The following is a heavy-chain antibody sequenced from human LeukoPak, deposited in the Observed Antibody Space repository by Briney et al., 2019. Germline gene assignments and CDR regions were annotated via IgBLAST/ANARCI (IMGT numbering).Heavy chain of an antibody. D-gene: IGHD2-2*01. V-gene: IGHV3-23*01. J-gene: IGHJ5*02. Sequence: PGGSLRLSCAASGFTFTSYAMSWVRQAPGKGLEWVSGVSRSGSSTKYADNVKGRFIISGDNPKNTLYLQMNSLRAEDTAVYYCAKGSSLVPAASWFDPWGQGTLVTVSS. CDR3: AKGSSLVPAASWFDP. CDR2: VSRSGSST. CDR1: GFTFTSYA.